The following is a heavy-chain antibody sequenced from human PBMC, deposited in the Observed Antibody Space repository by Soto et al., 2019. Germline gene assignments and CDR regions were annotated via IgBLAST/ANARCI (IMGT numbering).Heavy chain of an antibody. CDR1: GYSFTSYW. J-gene: IGHJ4*02. Sequence: GAALKISCKGSGYSFTSYWMGWVRQMPGKGLEWMGIIYPGDSDTRYRPSFQGQVTISADKSISTAYLQWSSLKASDTAMYYCARSDTAMEIFDYWGQGTLVTVSS. CDR2: IYPGDSDT. D-gene: IGHD5-18*01. V-gene: IGHV5-51*01. CDR3: ARSDTAMEIFDY.